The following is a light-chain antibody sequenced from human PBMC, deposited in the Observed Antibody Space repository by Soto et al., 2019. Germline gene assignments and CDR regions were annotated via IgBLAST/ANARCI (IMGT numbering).Light chain of an antibody. J-gene: IGKJ1*01. CDR3: QQYNNWPVT. Sequence: EIVMTRSPATLSVSPGERATLSCRASQSVSSNLAWYQQKPGQAPRLLIYGASTRATAIPARFSGSGSGTEFTLTISSLQSEDFAVYYCQQYNNWPVTFGQGTKVEI. V-gene: IGKV3-15*01. CDR1: QSVSSN. CDR2: GAS.